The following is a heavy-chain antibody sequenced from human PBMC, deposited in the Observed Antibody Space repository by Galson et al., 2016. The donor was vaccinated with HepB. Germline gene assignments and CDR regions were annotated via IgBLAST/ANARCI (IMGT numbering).Heavy chain of an antibody. D-gene: IGHD2-15*01. V-gene: IGHV1-18*01. CDR2: IKVYNDDT. Sequence: SVKVSCKASGYTFTRNGISWVRQAPGQGLEWMGWIKVYNDDTAYAQKFQGRVTMTTDTSTATAYMELRSLRSDDTAVYYFARSGHCSGAACYSEGLDVWGPGTTVTVSS. CDR3: ARSGHCSGAACYSEGLDV. CDR1: GYTFTRNG. J-gene: IGHJ6*02.